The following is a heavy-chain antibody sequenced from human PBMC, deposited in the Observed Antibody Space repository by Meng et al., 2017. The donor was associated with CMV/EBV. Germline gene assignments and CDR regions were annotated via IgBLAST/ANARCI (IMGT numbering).Heavy chain of an antibody. CDR3: ARDIIHNYYYYGMDV. J-gene: IGHJ6*02. CDR2: ISSSGSTI. V-gene: IGHV3-48*03. Sequence: GESLKISCAASGFTFSSYEMNWVRQAPGKGLAWVSYISSSGSTIYYADSVKGRFTISRDNAKNSLYLQMNSLRAEDTAVYYCARDIIHNYYYYGMDVWGQGTTVTVSS. CDR1: GFTFSSYE. D-gene: IGHD3-10*01.